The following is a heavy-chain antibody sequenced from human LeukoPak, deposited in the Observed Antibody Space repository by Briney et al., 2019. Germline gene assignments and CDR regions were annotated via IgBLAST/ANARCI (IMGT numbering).Heavy chain of an antibody. CDR1: GGSFNNYY. CDR3: ARHYGP. CDR2: ISQSETT. Sequence: SETLSLTCAVYGGSFNNYYWTWIRQSPGKGLEWIGDISQSETTNYNPSLESRIALSIDTSRNQFSLKLNSVTAADTAVYYCARHYGPWGQGTLVTVSS. D-gene: IGHD3-16*01. J-gene: IGHJ5*02. V-gene: IGHV4-34*01.